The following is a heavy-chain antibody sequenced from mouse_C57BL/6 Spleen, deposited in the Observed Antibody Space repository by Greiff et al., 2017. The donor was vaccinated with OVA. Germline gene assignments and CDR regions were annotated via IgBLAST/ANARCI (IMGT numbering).Heavy chain of an antibody. Sequence: QVQLQQPGAELVMPGASVKLSCKASGYTFTSYWMHWVKQRPGQGLEWIGEIDPSDSYTNYNQKFKGKSTLTVDKSSSTAYMQLSSLTSEDSAVYYCARKAQAVYYAMDYWGQGTSVTVSS. V-gene: IGHV1-69*01. D-gene: IGHD3-2*02. CDR2: IDPSDSYT. J-gene: IGHJ4*01. CDR3: ARKAQAVYYAMDY. CDR1: GYTFTSYW.